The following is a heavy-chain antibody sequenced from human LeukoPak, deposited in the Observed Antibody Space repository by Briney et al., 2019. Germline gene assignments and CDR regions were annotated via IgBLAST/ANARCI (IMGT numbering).Heavy chain of an antibody. CDR1: GFTFSSYG. CDR2: IRYDGSKK. CDR3: AKGVYAFDI. J-gene: IGHJ3*02. V-gene: IGHV3-30*02. Sequence: GGSLRLSCAASGFTFSSYGIHWVRQAPGKGLEWVTFIRYDGSKKYYADSVKGRFTISRDNSKNTLYLQMNSLRAEDTAVYYCAKGVYAFDIWGQGTRVTVSS.